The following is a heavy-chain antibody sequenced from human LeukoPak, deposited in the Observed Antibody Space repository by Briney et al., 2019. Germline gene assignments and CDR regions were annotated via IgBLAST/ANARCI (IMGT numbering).Heavy chain of an antibody. D-gene: IGHD3-22*01. CDR3: AREDSSGYLGY. J-gene: IGHJ4*02. CDR1: GASISNFY. CDR2: ISYSGST. V-gene: IGHV4-59*01. Sequence: PSETLSLTCTVSGASISNFYWSWIRQPPGEGLEWIGDISYSGSTNYNPSLKSRVTMSVDTSKNQFSLKLRSVTAADTAVYYCAREDSSGYLGYWGQGTLVTVSS.